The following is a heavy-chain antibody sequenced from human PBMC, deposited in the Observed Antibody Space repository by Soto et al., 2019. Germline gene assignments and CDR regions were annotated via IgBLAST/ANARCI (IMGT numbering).Heavy chain of an antibody. CDR3: ARDTAGGYSYGIDAFDI. CDR1: GYTFTGYY. V-gene: IGHV1-2*02. J-gene: IGHJ3*02. CDR2: INPNSGGT. D-gene: IGHD5-18*01. Sequence: ASVKVSCKASGYTFTGYYMHWVRQAPGQGLEWMGWINPNSGGTNYAQKFQGRVTMSRDTSISTAYMELSRLRSDDTAVYYCARDTAGGYSYGIDAFDIWGQGTMVTVSS.